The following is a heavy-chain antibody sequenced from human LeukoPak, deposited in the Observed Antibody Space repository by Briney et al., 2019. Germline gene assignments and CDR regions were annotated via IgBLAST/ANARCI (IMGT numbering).Heavy chain of an antibody. V-gene: IGHV3-21*01. Sequence: GRSLRLSCAASGFTFSNYGMHWVRQAPGKGLEWVSSISRSSSYIYYADSVKGRFTISGDNAKNSLYLQMNSLRAEDTAVYYCARGGGAPDSWGQGTLVTVSS. CDR2: ISRSSSYI. CDR3: ARGGGAPDS. J-gene: IGHJ4*02. D-gene: IGHD1-26*01. CDR1: GFTFSNYG.